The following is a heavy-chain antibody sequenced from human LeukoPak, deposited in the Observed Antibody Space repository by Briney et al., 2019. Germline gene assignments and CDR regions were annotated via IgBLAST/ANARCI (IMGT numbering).Heavy chain of an antibody. CDR1: GGSFSGYY. Sequence: SETLSLTCAVYGGSFSGYYWSWIRQPPGKGPEWIGEINHSGSTNYNPSLKSRVTISVDTSKNQFSLKLSSVTAADTAVYYCARAHIAAAGTQGGPFDYWGQGTLVTVSS. CDR2: INHSGST. V-gene: IGHV4-34*01. D-gene: IGHD6-13*01. CDR3: ARAHIAAAGTQGGPFDY. J-gene: IGHJ4*02.